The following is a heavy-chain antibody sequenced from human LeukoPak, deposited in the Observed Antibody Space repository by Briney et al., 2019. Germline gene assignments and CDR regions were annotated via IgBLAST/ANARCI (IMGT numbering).Heavy chain of an antibody. CDR1: GGSFSGDF. V-gene: IGHV4-34*01. CDR3: ARQDSSGWLFDH. CDR2: INHGGST. Sequence: SETLSLTCAVYGGSFSGDFWSWIRQSPGKGLEWIGEINHGGSTTYNPSLQSRVTMSVDTSTNQISLKMTSVTAADTAIYYCARQDSSGWLFDHWGQGTLDTVSS. D-gene: IGHD6-19*01. J-gene: IGHJ4*02.